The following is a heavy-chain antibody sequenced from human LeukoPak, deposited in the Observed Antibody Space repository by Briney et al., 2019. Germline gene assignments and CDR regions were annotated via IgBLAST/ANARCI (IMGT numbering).Heavy chain of an antibody. J-gene: IGHJ2*01. CDR1: GGSISSSNW. V-gene: IGHV4-4*02. CDR2: IYLRGNT. D-gene: IGHD2-2*01. CDR3: ARKPIVVVPAADWYFDL. Sequence: SGTLSLTCAISGGSISSSNWWTWVRQPPGKGLEWVGEIYLRGNTNYNPSLESRVTISVDTSKNQFSLKLSSVTAADTAVYYCARKPIVVVPAADWYFDLWGRGTLVTVSS.